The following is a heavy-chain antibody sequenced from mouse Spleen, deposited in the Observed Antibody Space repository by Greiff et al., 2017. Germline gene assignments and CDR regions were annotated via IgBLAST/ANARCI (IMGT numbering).Heavy chain of an antibody. V-gene: IGHV1-78*01. J-gene: IGHJ1*03. CDR3: ARSAPPYWYFDV. Sequence: LQESDAELVKPGASVKISCKVSGNTFTDHTIHWMKQRPEQGLEWIGYIYPRDGSTKYNEKFKGKATLTADKSSSTASMQLNSLTSEDSAVYFCARSAPPYWYFDVWGTGTTVTVSS. CDR2: IYPRDGST. CDR1: GNTFTDHT.